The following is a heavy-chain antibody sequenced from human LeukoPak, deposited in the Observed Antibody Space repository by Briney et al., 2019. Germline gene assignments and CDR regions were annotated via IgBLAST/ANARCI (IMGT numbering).Heavy chain of an antibody. CDR3: ATEMTSIVLDS. V-gene: IGHV1-24*01. Sequence: GASVNVSCKVSGHSLSELPMYWVRQAPGKGLEWMGGFDPENDERIYAQKFRDRFPMTEDTSTDTAYMELSSLTSEDTAFYYCATEMTSIVLDSWGQGTLVTVSS. CDR1: GHSLSELP. J-gene: IGHJ4*02. D-gene: IGHD5-24*01. CDR2: FDPENDER.